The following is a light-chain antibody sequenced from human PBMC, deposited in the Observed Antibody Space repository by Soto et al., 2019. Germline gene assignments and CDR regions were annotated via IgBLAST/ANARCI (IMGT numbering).Light chain of an antibody. V-gene: IGKV3-20*01. Sequence: ETVLTQSPGTLSLSPGERATLSCRASQSVSSSCLAWYQQKPGQAPRLLIYGASSRTTGIPDRFSGSGSGTDFTLTISRLEPEDFAVYYCQQYGSSPPMYTFGQGTKLEIK. CDR1: QSVSSSC. CDR2: GAS. CDR3: QQYGSSPPMYT. J-gene: IGKJ2*01.